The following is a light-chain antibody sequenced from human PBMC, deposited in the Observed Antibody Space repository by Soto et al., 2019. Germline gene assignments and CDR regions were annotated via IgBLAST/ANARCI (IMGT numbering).Light chain of an antibody. V-gene: IGKV1-9*01. Sequence: DIQLTQSPSFLSASVGDRVTITCRASQGISSYLAWYQQEPGKAPKLLIYAASTLLSGVPSRFSGSGSGTEFTLTISSQQPEDFASYYWQHSSSYPTFGPGTKVDIK. CDR2: AAS. J-gene: IGKJ3*01. CDR1: QGISSY. CDR3: QHSSSYPT.